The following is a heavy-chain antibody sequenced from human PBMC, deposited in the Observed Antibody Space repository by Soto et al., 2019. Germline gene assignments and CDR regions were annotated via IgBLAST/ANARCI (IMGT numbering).Heavy chain of an antibody. CDR3: AREDILTGSIYYYYYYMDV. Sequence: GGSLRLSCAASGFTFSSYWMSWVRQAPGKGLEWAANIKQDGSEKYYVDSVKGRFTISRDNAKNSLYLQMNSLRAEDTAVYYCAREDILTGSIYYYYYYMDVWGKGTTVTVSS. J-gene: IGHJ6*03. CDR1: GFTFSSYW. D-gene: IGHD3-9*01. V-gene: IGHV3-7*01. CDR2: IKQDGSEK.